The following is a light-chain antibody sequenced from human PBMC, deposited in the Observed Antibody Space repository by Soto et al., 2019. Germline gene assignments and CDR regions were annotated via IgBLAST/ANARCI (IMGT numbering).Light chain of an antibody. CDR1: HSVRNNY. CDR3: QQYRSSPPLT. J-gene: IGKJ4*01. V-gene: IGKV3-20*01. Sequence: EIVLTQSPGTLSLSPGERATRSCRASHSVRNNYLAWYQQKPGQAPRLLIYGTSNRATGIPDRFSGSGSGTDFTLTISRLELEDFAVYYCQQYRSSPPLTFGGGTKVEIK. CDR2: GTS.